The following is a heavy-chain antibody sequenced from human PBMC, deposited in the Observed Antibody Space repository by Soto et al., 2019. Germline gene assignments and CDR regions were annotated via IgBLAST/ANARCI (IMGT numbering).Heavy chain of an antibody. CDR1: GYSIGSGYY. V-gene: IGHV4-38-2*01. J-gene: IGHJ6*02. Sequence: SETLSLTCAVSGYSIGSGYYWAWIRQSPGKGLEWIGSIYHAGSVYYNPSLNGRVALSMDTSKNHFSLKLTSVTAADTAVYYCARTLDYYGMDVWGQGXTVTVYS. CDR3: ARTLDYYGMDV. CDR2: IYHAGSV.